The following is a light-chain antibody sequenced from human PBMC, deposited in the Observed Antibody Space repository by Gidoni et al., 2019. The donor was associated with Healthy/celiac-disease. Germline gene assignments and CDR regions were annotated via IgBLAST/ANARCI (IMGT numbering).Light chain of an antibody. CDR3: QQSYSTLTWT. V-gene: IGKV1-39*01. CDR2: AAS. Sequence: DIQMTQSPSSLSASVGDRVTITCRASQSISSYLNWYQQKPGKAPKLLIYAASSLQRGVPSRFSGSGSGTDFTLTISNLQPEDFATYYCQQSYSTLTWTFGQGTKVEIK. J-gene: IGKJ1*01. CDR1: QSISSY.